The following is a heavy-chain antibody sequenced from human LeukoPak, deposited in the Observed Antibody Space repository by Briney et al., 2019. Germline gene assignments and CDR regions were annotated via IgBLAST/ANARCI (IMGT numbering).Heavy chain of an antibody. Sequence: SETLSLTCTVSGGSISSSSYYWGWIRQPPGKGLEWIGSIYYSGSTYYNPSLKSRVTISVDTSKNQFSLKLSSVTAADTAVYYCARDLGDVWGQGTTVTVSS. J-gene: IGHJ6*02. CDR2: IYYSGST. CDR3: ARDLGDV. V-gene: IGHV4-39*07. CDR1: GGSISSSSYY.